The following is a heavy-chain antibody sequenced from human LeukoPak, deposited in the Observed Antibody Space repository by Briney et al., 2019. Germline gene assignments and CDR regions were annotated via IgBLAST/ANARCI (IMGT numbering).Heavy chain of an antibody. CDR3: ARDSYYYDSSQTSPFDY. CDR2: IISILGIA. J-gene: IGHJ4*02. D-gene: IGHD3-22*01. CDR1: GGTFSSYA. Sequence: SVKVSCKASGGTFSSYAISWVRQAPGQGLEWMGRIISILGIANYAQKLQGRVTMTTDTSTSTAYMELRSLRSDDTAVYYCARDSYYYDSSQTSPFDYWGQGTLVTVSS. V-gene: IGHV1-69*04.